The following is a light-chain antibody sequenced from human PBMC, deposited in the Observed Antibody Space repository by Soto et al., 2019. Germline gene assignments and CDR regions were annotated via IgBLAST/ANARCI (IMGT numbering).Light chain of an antibody. Sequence: EIVMTQSPATLSVSPGDRANLSCRASQSVSSNLAWYQQKPGQAPRLLIYGASTRATGIPARFSGSGSGTEFTLTISSLQSEDVAVYSCQQYYTLPLSFGGGTKVDIK. CDR3: QQYYTLPLS. CDR1: QSVSSN. V-gene: IGKV3-15*01. J-gene: IGKJ4*01. CDR2: GAS.